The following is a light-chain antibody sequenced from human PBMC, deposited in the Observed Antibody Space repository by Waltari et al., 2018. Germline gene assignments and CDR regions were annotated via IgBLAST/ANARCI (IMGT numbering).Light chain of an antibody. J-gene: IGLJ3*02. CDR1: SSDVGNYNL. CDR3: CSYAGSYTWV. CDR2: DDN. V-gene: IGLV2-23*01. Sequence: QSALTQPASLSGSPGQSIIISCTCTSSDVGNYNLVSLYQQYPVKAPKVRIYDDNRRPSGLSDRFSGSKSGNTASLTISGVQAEDEADYYCCSYAGSYTWVFGGGTKLTVL.